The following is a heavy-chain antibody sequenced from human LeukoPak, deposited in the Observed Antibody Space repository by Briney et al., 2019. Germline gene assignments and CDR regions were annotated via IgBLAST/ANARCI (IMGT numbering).Heavy chain of an antibody. CDR2: IKSKTDGDTT. D-gene: IGHD5-24*01. CDR3: TTEVATNKYGGFAFDI. CDR1: GFTFSNAW. Sequence: GGALRLSCAASGFTFSNAWMSWVRQAPGKGREWVGRIKSKTDGDTTDYAAPVKVRFTISRDDSKNTLYLQMNSLKTEDTAVYYCTTEVATNKYGGFAFDIWGQGTMVTVSS. V-gene: IGHV3-15*01. J-gene: IGHJ3*02.